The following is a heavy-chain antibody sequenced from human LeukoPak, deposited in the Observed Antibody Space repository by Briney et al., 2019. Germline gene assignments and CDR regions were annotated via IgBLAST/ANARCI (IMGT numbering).Heavy chain of an antibody. CDR3: ARDRSDILTGYPSHFDY. Sequence: TLTLTCAVSGWTFIDYFWHWVRQSPGKGLEWVGVIYYYSSNKYYAASVKGRFTISRYNSKSTLYLQMNSLRAEDTAVYYCARDRSDILTGYPSHFDYWGQGTLVTVSS. V-gene: IGHV3-30*04. D-gene: IGHD3-9*01. J-gene: IGHJ4*02. CDR2: IYYYSSNK. CDR1: GWTFIDYF.